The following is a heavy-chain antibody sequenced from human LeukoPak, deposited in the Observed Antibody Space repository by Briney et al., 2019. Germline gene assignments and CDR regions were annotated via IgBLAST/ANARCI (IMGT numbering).Heavy chain of an antibody. CDR1: GFTFSSYA. D-gene: IGHD4-23*01. J-gene: IGHJ3*02. Sequence: PGRSLKLSCAASGFTFSSYAMHWVRQAPGKGLEWVAVISYDGSNKYYADSVKGRFTISRDNSKNTLYLQMNSLRAEDTAVYYCAKDLGYNGNTVFDIWGQGTMVTVSS. V-gene: IGHV3-30-3*01. CDR2: ISYDGSNK. CDR3: AKDLGYNGNTVFDI.